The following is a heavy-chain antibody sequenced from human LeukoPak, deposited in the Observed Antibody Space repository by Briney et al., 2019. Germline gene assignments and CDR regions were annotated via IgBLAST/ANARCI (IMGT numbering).Heavy chain of an antibody. D-gene: IGHD3-16*01. CDR1: GFTFSRYW. CDR3: ARFGVPYGVDV. Sequence: PGGSLRLSCAASGFTFSRYWMSWVRQAPGKGLEWVANIKPDGSEKDYVDSLKGRFTISRDNAKNSLYLQVSSLRAEDTAVYYCARFGVPYGVDVWGQGTTVTVSS. CDR2: IKPDGSEK. V-gene: IGHV3-7*04. J-gene: IGHJ6*02.